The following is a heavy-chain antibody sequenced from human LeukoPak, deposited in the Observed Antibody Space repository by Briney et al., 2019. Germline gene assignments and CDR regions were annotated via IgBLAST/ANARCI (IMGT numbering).Heavy chain of an antibody. V-gene: IGHV3-30*03. CDR2: ISYDGSNK. CDR3: ARGGSSSSPFDY. Sequence: GRSLRLSCAASGFTFSSYGMHWVRQAPGKGLEWVAVISYDGSNKYYADSVRGRFTISRDNSKNTLFLQMNSLRAEDTAIYYCARGGSSSSPFDYWGQGTLVIVSS. CDR1: GFTFSSYG. J-gene: IGHJ4*02. D-gene: IGHD6-6*01.